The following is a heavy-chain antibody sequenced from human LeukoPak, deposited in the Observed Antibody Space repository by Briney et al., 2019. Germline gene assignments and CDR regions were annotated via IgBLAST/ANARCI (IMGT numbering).Heavy chain of an antibody. V-gene: IGHV4-30-4*08. Sequence: PSQTLSLTCTVSGGSISSGDYYWSWIRQPPGKGLEWIGYIYYSGSTYYNPSLKSRVTISVDTSKNQFSLKLSSVTAADTAVYYCAREYNWNYVSDYWGQGTLVTVSS. CDR2: IYYSGST. J-gene: IGHJ4*02. D-gene: IGHD1-7*01. CDR3: AREYNWNYVSDY. CDR1: GGSISSGDYY.